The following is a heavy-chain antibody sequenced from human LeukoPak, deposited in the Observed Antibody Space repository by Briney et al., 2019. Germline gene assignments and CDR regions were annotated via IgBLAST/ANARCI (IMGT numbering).Heavy chain of an antibody. Sequence: SETLSLTCTVSGGSISSYYWSWIRQPAGKGLEWIGRVHTSGSTNYNPSLKSRVTMSVDTAKNQFSLKLSSVTAADTAVYYCARDLLYSTSSDGQGYWGQGTLVTVSS. V-gene: IGHV4-4*07. J-gene: IGHJ4*02. CDR1: GGSISSYY. CDR3: ARDLLYSTSSDGQGY. D-gene: IGHD6-6*01. CDR2: VHTSGST.